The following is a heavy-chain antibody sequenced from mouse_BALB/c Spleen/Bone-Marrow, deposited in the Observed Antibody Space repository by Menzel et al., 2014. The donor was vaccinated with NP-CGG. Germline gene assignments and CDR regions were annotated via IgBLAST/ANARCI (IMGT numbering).Heavy chain of an antibody. CDR2: INPGSGGT. D-gene: IGHD4-1*01. CDR3: ARNANWLFAY. CDR1: GYAFTNYL. J-gene: IGHJ3*01. Sequence: QVTLKESGAELVRPGTSVKVSCKASGYAFTNYLIEWVKQRPGQGLEWIGVINPGSGGTNYNEKFKGKATLTADKFSSTAYMQLSSLTSDDSAVYFCARNANWLFAYWGQGTLVTVSA. V-gene: IGHV1-54*01.